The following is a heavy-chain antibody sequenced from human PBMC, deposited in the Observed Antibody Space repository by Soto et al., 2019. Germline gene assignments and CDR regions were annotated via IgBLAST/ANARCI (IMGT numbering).Heavy chain of an antibody. V-gene: IGHV1-8*01. CDR3: ARAWGTPRDY. CDR2: MNPNIGNT. Sequence: QVQLVQSGAEVKKPGASVKVSCKASGYTFISYDINWVRQATGQGLEWMGWMNPNIGNTGYAQKFQGRVTMTTNTSISTAYMELSSLRSEDTAVYDSARAWGTPRDYWGQGTLVTVSS. J-gene: IGHJ4*02. CDR1: GYTFISYD. D-gene: IGHD3-16*01.